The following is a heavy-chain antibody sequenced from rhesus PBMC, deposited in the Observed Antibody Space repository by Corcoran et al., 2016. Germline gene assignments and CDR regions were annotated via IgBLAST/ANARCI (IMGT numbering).Heavy chain of an antibody. CDR2: SSGSRGIT. J-gene: IGHJ4*01. CDR1: GYSISSGYY. D-gene: IGHD4-23*01. Sequence: QLQLQESGPGLVKPSETLSLTCAVSGYSISSGYYWGWIRQPPGKGLEYIGYSSGSRGITYYNPSLKRRGTISKDNSKNQFSLKLSSVTAADTAGYYCAIRARQYSNYVDYWGQGVLVTVSS. CDR3: AIRARQYSNYVDY. V-gene: IGHV4-99*01.